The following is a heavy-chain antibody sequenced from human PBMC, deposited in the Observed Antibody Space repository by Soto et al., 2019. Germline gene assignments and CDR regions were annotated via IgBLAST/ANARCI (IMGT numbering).Heavy chain of an antibody. D-gene: IGHD6-19*01. V-gene: IGHV4-59*08. J-gene: IGHJ4*02. CDR3: ARQEYTSVRYPFDY. Sequence: PSETLYLTCTVSGVSIRGSVSRYYWSWIRQPPGKGLEWIGYIYYTGTTNYNSSLKSRVTISTDTSKNQFSLKLSSVTAADTAVYYCARQEYTSVRYPFDYSGQRALVTVSS. CDR1: GVSIRGSVSRYY. CDR2: IYYTGTT.